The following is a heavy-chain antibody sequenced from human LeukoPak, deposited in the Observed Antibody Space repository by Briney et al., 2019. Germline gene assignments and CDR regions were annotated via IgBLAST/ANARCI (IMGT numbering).Heavy chain of an antibody. V-gene: IGHV1-58*02. D-gene: IGHD3-10*01. Sequence: SVKVSCKASGFTFTSSAMQWVRQARGQRLEWIGWIVVGSGNTNYAQKFQERVTITRDMSTSTAYMELSSLRSEDTAVYYCARGELLWFGELLDYWGQGTLVTVSS. J-gene: IGHJ4*02. CDR2: IVVGSGNT. CDR1: GFTFTSSA. CDR3: ARGELLWFGELLDY.